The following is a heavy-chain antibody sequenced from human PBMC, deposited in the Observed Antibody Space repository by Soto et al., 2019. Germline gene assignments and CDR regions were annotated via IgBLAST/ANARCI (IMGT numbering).Heavy chain of an antibody. CDR1: GYSFTNYG. Sequence: EPLKISSNGSGYSFTNYGDVWVRQIPGKGMERMGIIYTGDYDPRYSASYQGQVTISADRSIRTAYLQWSSLKASETGMYYCARYPTRTDCFSNGMDVWGKGTTVTVSS. D-gene: IGHD2-21*02. V-gene: IGHV5-51*01. J-gene: IGHJ6*04. CDR3: ARYPTRTDCFSNGMDV. CDR2: IYTGDYDP.